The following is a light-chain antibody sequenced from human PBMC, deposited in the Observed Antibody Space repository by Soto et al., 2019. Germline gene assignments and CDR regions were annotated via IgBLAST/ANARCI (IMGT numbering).Light chain of an antibody. CDR3: QQEVT. CDR1: QSISRK. V-gene: IGKV3-15*01. Sequence: EIVMTQSPATLSLSPGESATLSCRASQSISRKLAWYQQKPGQAPRLLIYGASTRATGIPARFSGSGSGTEFTLTISSLQSEDFAVYYCQQEVTFGQGTRLEIK. J-gene: IGKJ5*01. CDR2: GAS.